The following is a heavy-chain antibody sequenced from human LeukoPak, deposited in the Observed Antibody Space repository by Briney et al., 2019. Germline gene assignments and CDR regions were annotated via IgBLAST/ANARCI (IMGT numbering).Heavy chain of an antibody. D-gene: IGHD3-3*01. CDR1: GGSISSSSYY. CDR3: ARQVIFGVVVLTYYFDY. CDR2: IYYSGST. J-gene: IGHJ4*02. Sequence: SETLFLTCTVSGGSISSSSYYWGWVRQPPGKGLEWIGSIYYSGSTYYNPSLKSRVTISVDTSKNQFSLKLSSVTAADTAVYYCARQVIFGVVVLTYYFDYWGQGTLVTVSS. V-gene: IGHV4-39*01.